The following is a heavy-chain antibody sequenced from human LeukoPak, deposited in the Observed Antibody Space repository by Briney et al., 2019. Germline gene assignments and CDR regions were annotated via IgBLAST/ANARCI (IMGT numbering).Heavy chain of an antibody. CDR3: ARHDYGGNSFLYFDY. D-gene: IGHD4-23*01. V-gene: IGHV5-51*01. CDR2: IYPGDSDT. Sequence: GESLKISCKGSGYCFTSYWIGWVRQMPGKGLEWMGIIYPGDSDTRYSPSFQGQVTISADKSISTAYLQWSSLKASDTAMYYCARHDYGGNSFLYFDYWGQGTLVTVSS. J-gene: IGHJ4*02. CDR1: GYCFTSYW.